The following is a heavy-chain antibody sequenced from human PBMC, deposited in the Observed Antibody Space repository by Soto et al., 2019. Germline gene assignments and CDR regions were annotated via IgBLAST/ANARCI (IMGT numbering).Heavy chain of an antibody. CDR1: GFTFSMFA. J-gene: IGHJ5*01. CDR2: ISGSGGST. CDR3: AKERNFWSGTAGFDS. V-gene: IGHV3-23*01. D-gene: IGHD3-3*01. Sequence: PGGSLRLSCVGSGFTFSMFAMSWVRQAPGKGLEWISSISGSGGSTYYADSVKGRFTVSRDNSKTTVFLQMNSLRTGDTAVYFCAKERNFWSGTAGFDSWGQGSPVTVSS.